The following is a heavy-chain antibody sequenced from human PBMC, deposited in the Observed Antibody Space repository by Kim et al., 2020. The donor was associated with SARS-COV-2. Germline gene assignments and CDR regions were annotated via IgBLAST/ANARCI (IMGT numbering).Heavy chain of an antibody. CDR3: AAVGFGELLYSDGFDP. Sequence: SVKVSCKASGFTFTSSAVQWVRQARGQRLEWIGWIVVGSGNTNYAQKFQERVTITRDMSTSTAYMELSSLRSEDTAVYYCAAVGFGELLYSDGFDPWGQGTLVTVSS. CDR1: GFTFTSSA. CDR2: IVVGSGNT. D-gene: IGHD3-10*01. J-gene: IGHJ5*02. V-gene: IGHV1-58*01.